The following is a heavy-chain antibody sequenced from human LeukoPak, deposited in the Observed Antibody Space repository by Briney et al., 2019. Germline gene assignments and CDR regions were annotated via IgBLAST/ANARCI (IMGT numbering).Heavy chain of an antibody. CDR1: GFTFSSYW. V-gene: IGHV3-7*01. CDR2: IKQDGSEK. D-gene: IGHD4-11*01. CDR3: ARGGNSNYYPNAFDI. J-gene: IGHJ3*02. Sequence: HPGGSLRLSCAASGFTFSSYWMSWVRQAPGKGLEWVANIKQDGSEKYYVDSVKGRFTISRDNAKNSLYLQMNSLRAEDTAVYYCARGGNSNYYPNAFDIWGQGTMVTVSS.